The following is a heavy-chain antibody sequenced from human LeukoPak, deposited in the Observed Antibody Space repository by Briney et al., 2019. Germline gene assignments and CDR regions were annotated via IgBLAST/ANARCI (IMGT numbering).Heavy chain of an antibody. Sequence: SVKVSCKASGGTFSSYAISWVRQAPGQGLEWMGGIIPIFGTASYAQKFQGRVTMTRDTSTSTVYMELSSLRSEDTAVYYCARAVVVGAMDVWGKGTTVTISS. CDR2: IIPIFGTA. J-gene: IGHJ6*03. V-gene: IGHV1-69*05. CDR1: GGTFSSYA. D-gene: IGHD2-15*01. CDR3: ARAVVVGAMDV.